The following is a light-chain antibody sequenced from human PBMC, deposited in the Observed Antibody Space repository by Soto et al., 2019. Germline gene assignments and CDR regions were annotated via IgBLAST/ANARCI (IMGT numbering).Light chain of an antibody. CDR3: TSYTSSSTFYV. Sequence: QSALTQPASVSGSPGQSITISCTGTSSDVGDYKYVSWYQQHPGKAPKLMIYEVSGRPSGLSTRFSGSKSGNTASLTISGLQAEDEADYYCTSYTSSSTFYVFGAGTKVTVL. J-gene: IGLJ1*01. V-gene: IGLV2-14*01. CDR2: EVS. CDR1: SSDVGDYKY.